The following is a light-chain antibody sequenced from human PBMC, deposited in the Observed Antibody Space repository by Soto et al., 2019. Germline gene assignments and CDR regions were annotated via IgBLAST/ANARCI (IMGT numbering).Light chain of an antibody. Sequence: EIVLTQSPGILSLSPGERASLSCGASQSISSNFLAWYQQKPGQAPRLLIYGASTRATGIPARFSGSGSGTEFTLTISSLQSEDFAVYYCQQYNNWPRTFGQGTKVDI. J-gene: IGKJ1*01. CDR2: GAS. CDR3: QQYNNWPRT. V-gene: IGKV3-15*01. CDR1: QSISSN.